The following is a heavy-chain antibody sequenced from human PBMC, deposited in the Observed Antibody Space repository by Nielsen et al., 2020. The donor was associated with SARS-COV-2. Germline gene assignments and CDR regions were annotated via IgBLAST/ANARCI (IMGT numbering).Heavy chain of an antibody. CDR1: DGSISSGGYY. D-gene: IGHD5-12*01. V-gene: IGHV4-31*03. J-gene: IGHJ6*02. CDR2: IYFSGRT. CDR3: ARESSGYDHYNYGMDV. Sequence: SETLSLTCTVSDGSISSGGYYWSWIRHHPGKGLEWIGYIYFSGRTCYNPSLKSRVTISVDTSKNQFSLSLRSVTAADTAVYYCARESSGYDHYNYGMDVWGQGTTVTVS.